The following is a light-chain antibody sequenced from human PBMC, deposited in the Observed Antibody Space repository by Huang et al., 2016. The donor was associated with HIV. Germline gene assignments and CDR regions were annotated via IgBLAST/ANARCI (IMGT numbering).Light chain of an antibody. Sequence: DIQMTQAPPSLSAAVGDRVIITCRASQIINKYLNWYQQMPGRAPKHLISGASSLQGGVSSRFSGSGSGTDFTLTIRDLQPEDTATYHCQQSYNIPRTFGQGTLLEI. CDR3: QQSYNIPRT. CDR1: QIINKY. CDR2: GAS. J-gene: IGKJ2*01. V-gene: IGKV1-39*01.